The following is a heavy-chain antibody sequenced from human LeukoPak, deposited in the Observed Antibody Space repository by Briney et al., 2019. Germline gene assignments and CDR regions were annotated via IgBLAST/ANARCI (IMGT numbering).Heavy chain of an antibody. V-gene: IGHV4-39*01. Sequence: SETLSLTCTVSGGSISTSSYYWGWIRQPPGKRLEWIGSIYYSGSTYYSPSLKSRVTISVDTSKNQFSLKLSSVTAADTAMYYCARHVWTSSSSDYWGQGTLVTVSS. CDR1: GGSISTSSYY. J-gene: IGHJ4*02. D-gene: IGHD6-6*01. CDR3: ARHVWTSSSSDY. CDR2: IYYSGST.